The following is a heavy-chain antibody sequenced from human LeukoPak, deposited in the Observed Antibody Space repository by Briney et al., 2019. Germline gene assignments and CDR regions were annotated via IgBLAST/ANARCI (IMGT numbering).Heavy chain of an antibody. CDR3: ARAKRPLVGATSFLAFDI. D-gene: IGHD1-26*01. CDR2: INHSGST. Sequence: KSGGSLRLSCAASGFTFSSYWMSWIRQPPGKGLEWIGEINHSGSTNSNPSLKSRVTISVDTSKHQFSLKLSSVTAADTAVYYCARAKRPLVGATSFLAFDIWGQGTMVTVSS. CDR1: GFTFSSYW. V-gene: IGHV4-34*01. J-gene: IGHJ3*02.